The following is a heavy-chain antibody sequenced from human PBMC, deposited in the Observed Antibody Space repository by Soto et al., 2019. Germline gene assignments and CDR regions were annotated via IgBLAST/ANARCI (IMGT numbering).Heavy chain of an antibody. V-gene: IGHV3-30*18. Sequence: QVQMLESGGGVVQPGRSLRLSCAASGFTFSSYGMHWVRQAPGKGLEWVAVISYDGSNKYYADSVKGRFTISRDNSKNTLYLQMNSLRAEDTAVYYCAKDKGIVGATPHYWGQGTLVTVSS. CDR3: AKDKGIVGATPHY. CDR1: GFTFSSYG. J-gene: IGHJ4*02. D-gene: IGHD1-26*01. CDR2: ISYDGSNK.